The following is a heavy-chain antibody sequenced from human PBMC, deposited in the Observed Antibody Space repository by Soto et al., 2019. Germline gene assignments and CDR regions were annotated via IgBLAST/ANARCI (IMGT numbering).Heavy chain of an antibody. CDR2: INAGNGNT. CDR3: ARADSASPDYYYYGMDV. J-gene: IGHJ6*02. CDR1: GYTFTSYA. Sequence: ASVKVSCKASGYTFTSYAMHWVRQAPGQRLEWMGWINAGNGNTKYSQKFQGRVTITRDTSASTAYMELSSLRSEDTAVYYCARADSASPDYYYYGMDVWAKGPRSPSP. D-gene: IGHD3-3*01. V-gene: IGHV1-3*01.